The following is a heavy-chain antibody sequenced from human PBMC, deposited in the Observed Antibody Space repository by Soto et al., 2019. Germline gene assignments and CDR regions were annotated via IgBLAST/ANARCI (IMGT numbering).Heavy chain of an antibody. Sequence: RSLTCTVSGGSISSTSYYWGWIRQPPGKGLEWIGFIHHTEETYYNPSLESRVTMSIDTSKNQFSLKLRSVTAADTAVYYCARQFAGFYFDTSGYYYPFDHWGQGILVTVSS. J-gene: IGHJ5*02. D-gene: IGHD3-22*01. CDR2: IHHTEET. CDR3: ARQFAGFYFDTSGYYYPFDH. V-gene: IGHV4-39*01. CDR1: GGSISSTSYY.